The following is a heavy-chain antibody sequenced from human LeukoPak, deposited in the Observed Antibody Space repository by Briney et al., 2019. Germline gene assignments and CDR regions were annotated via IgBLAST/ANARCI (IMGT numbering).Heavy chain of an antibody. CDR3: VRGTEGYRPSVVYMDV. CDR2: INHSGST. J-gene: IGHJ6*03. Sequence: SETLSLTCAVYGGSFSGYHWSWIRQPPGKGLEWIGEINHSGSTKYSSSLKSRVTISVDTPKNQFSLKMGSVTAGDPAVYYCVRGTEGYRPSVVYMDVWGKGPTVTVSS. D-gene: IGHD2-15*01. V-gene: IGHV4-34*01. CDR1: GGSFSGYH.